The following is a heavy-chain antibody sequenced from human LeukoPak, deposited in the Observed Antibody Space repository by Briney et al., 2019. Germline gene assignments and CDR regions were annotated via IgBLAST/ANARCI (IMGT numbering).Heavy chain of an antibody. J-gene: IGHJ5*02. D-gene: IGHD2-2*01. CDR2: ISGSSGST. CDR3: AQMGGDCSSTSCCRGGPRWFDP. Sequence: PRASLRLSCAASGFTFSSYAMSWVRQAPGKGLEWVSAISGSSGSTYYADSVKGRFTISRDNSKNTLYLQMNSLRAEDTAVYYCAQMGGDCSSTSCCRGGPRWFDPWGQGTLVTVSS. V-gene: IGHV3-23*01. CDR1: GFTFSSYA.